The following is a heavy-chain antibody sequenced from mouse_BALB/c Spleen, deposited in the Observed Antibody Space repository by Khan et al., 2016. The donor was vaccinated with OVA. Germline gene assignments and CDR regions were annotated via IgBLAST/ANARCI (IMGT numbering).Heavy chain of an antibody. CDR2: IIYTGYT. V-gene: IGHV3-8*02. CDR3: ARSTYRYAFVY. J-gene: IGHJ3*01. CDR1: GDSITSGY. Sequence: EVQLQESGPSLVKPSQTLSLTCSVTGDSITSGYWNWIRKFPGNKLEYMGYIIYTGYTYYNPPLKSRISITRHNSKNQYYLQLNSVTDEDTATYYCARSTYRYAFVYWGQGTLVTVSA. D-gene: IGHD2-12*01.